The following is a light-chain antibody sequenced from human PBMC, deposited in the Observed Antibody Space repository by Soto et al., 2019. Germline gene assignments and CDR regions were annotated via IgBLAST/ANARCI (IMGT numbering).Light chain of an antibody. CDR3: QQFNSYSLT. CDR2: KAS. J-gene: IGKJ1*01. CDR1: QTISSW. Sequence: DIQMTQSPSTLSASVGDRVTITCRASQTISSWLAWYQQKPGKAPKLLIYKASSLESGVPSRFSGSGSGTEFTFTISSLQPDDFATYYCQQFNSYSLTFGQGTKVEI. V-gene: IGKV1-5*03.